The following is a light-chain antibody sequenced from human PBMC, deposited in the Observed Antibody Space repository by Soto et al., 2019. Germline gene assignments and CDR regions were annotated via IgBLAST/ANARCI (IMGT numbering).Light chain of an antibody. J-gene: IGLJ2*01. V-gene: IGLV2-23*01. CDR1: SSDVGRYNL. Sequence: QSALTQPASVSGSPGQSITISCTGTSSDVGRYNLVSWYQQYPGKAPKLMIHEATKRPSGVAKRFSGSKSGNTAALTISGLQAEDEADYYRWAEAAGSAVVLGGGTKLTVL. CDR2: EAT. CDR3: WAEAAGSAVV.